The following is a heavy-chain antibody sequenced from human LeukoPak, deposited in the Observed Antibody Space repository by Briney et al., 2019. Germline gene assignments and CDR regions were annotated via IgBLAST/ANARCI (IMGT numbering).Heavy chain of an antibody. J-gene: IGHJ4*02. CDR3: ARQEVGITIFDY. Sequence: PETLSLACTVSGYSISSHYYWGWIRQPPGKGLEWIGSIYHSGSTYYNPSLKSRVTISVDTSKNQFSLKLTSVTAADTAVYFCARQEVGITIFDYWGQGTLVTVSS. V-gene: IGHV4-38-2*02. CDR2: IYHSGST. D-gene: IGHD1-14*01. CDR1: GYSISSHYY.